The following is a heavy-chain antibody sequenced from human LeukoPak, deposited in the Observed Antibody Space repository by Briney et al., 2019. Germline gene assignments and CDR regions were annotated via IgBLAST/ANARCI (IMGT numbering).Heavy chain of an antibody. J-gene: IGHJ4*02. D-gene: IGHD2-15*01. V-gene: IGHV1-69*04. CDR3: ARDSRGGSCYDS. CDR1: GGTFSSYA. CDR2: IIPILGIA. Sequence: ASVKVSRKASGGTFSSYAISWVRQAPGQGLEWMGRIIPILGIANYAQKFQGRVTITADKSTSTAYMELSSLRSEDTAVYYCARDSRGGSCYDSWGQGTLVTVSS.